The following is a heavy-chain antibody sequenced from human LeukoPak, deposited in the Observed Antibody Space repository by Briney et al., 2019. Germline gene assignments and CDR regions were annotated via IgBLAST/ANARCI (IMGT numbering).Heavy chain of an antibody. J-gene: IGHJ4*02. CDR3: ARVLGVTMIDY. D-gene: IGHD2-21*02. V-gene: IGHV4-4*07. CDR1: GGSINNYY. Sequence: PSETLSLTCTVSGGSINNYYWSWIRQPAGKGLEWIGRIYTSGSTNYNPSLKSRVTISVDTSKNQFSLKLSSVTAADTAVYYCARVLGVTMIDYWGQGTLVTVSS. CDR2: IYTSGST.